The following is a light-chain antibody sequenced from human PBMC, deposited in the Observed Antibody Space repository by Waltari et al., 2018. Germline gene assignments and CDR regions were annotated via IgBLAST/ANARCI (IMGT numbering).Light chain of an antibody. CDR2: SAS. CDR3: RQLSSQPLT. J-gene: IGKJ4*01. Sequence: DIRLTQSPISLYAAVGDRVNITCRASQGISSYVAWYQQNPGKAPRLLIHSASTLQSGVPSRFSGSGSATEFTLTISSLQPEDFASYYCRQLSSQPLTFGGGTKVEI. V-gene: IGKV1-9*01. CDR1: QGISSY.